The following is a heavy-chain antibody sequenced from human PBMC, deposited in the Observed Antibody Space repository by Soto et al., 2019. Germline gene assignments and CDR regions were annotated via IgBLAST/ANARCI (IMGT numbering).Heavy chain of an antibody. D-gene: IGHD3-3*01. CDR2: INSDGSST. Sequence: GGSLRLSCAASGFTFSSYWMHWVRQAPGKGLVWVSRINSDGSSTSYADSVKGRFTISRDNAKNTLYLQMNSLRAEDTAVYYCAGDGPALCRFLEWLPSSYYYGMDVWGQGTTVTVSS. CDR1: GFTFSSYW. J-gene: IGHJ6*02. CDR3: AGDGPALCRFLEWLPSSYYYGMDV. V-gene: IGHV3-74*01.